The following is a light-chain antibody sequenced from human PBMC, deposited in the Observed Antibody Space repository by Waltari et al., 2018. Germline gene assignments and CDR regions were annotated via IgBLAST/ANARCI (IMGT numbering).Light chain of an antibody. V-gene: IGLV1-47*01. J-gene: IGLJ3*02. CDR3: AAWDDSLNGWV. CDR1: SSNIGGNR. CDR2: RND. Sequence: QSALTQAPSASGTPGQTVTISCSGSSSNIGGNRVPWHQQLPGMAPTLLIYRNDQRPTDVPDRFSGSKSGTSASLAISGLRSEDEASYHCAAWDDSLNGWVFGGGTKLTVL.